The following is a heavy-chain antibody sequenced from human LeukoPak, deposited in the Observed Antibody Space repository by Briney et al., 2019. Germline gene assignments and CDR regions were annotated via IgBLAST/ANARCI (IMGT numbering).Heavy chain of an antibody. CDR1: GFTFSSYS. CDR2: ISSSSSTI. CDR3: ARDGDYYDSSGYSPFDY. Sequence: PGGSLRLSCAASGFTFSSYSMNWVRQAPGKGLEWVSYISSSSSTIYYADSVKGRFTISRDNAKNSLYLQMNSLRAEDTAVYYCARDGDYYDSSGYSPFDYWGQGTLVTVSS. D-gene: IGHD3-22*01. V-gene: IGHV3-48*01. J-gene: IGHJ4*02.